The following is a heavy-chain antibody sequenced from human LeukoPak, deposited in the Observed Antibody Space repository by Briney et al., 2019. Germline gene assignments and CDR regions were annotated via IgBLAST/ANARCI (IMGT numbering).Heavy chain of an antibody. CDR1: GFTFSSYG. D-gene: IGHD6-13*01. V-gene: IGHV3-30*18. CDR3: AKDSWGEQQLNPHFDY. CDR2: ISYDGSNK. J-gene: IGHJ4*02. Sequence: GGSLRLSCAASGFTFSSYGMHWVRQAPGKGLEWVAVISYDGSNKYYADSVKGRFTISRDNSQNTLYLQMNSLRAEDTAVYYCAKDSWGEQQLNPHFDYWGQGTLVTVSS.